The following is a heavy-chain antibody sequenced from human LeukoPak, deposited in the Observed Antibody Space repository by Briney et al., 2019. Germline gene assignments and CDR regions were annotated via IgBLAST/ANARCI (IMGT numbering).Heavy chain of an antibody. D-gene: IGHD1-7*01. CDR1: GGSIGSGGYY. CDR3: ARVDGELYYFDY. Sequence: SETLSLTCTVSGGSIGSGGYYWSWIRQRPGKGLEWIGYIYYSGSTYYNPSLKSRVTISVDTSKNQFSLKLSSVTAADTAVYYCARVDGELYYFDYWGQGTLVTVSS. J-gene: IGHJ4*02. V-gene: IGHV4-31*03. CDR2: IYYSGST.